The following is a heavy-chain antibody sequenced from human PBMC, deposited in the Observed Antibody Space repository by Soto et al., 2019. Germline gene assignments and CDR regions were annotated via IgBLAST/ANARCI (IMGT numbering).Heavy chain of an antibody. Sequence: EVQLLDSGGGLVQPGGSLRLSCAASGFTFSGYALTWVRQAPGKGLEWFSAISGGGDATFYADSVKGRFTISRDNSKNTLYLQMNTLRAEDTAVYYCARKVSGSTGRPDLWYFDRWGRGTLVTVSS. D-gene: IGHD3-10*01. CDR3: ARKVSGSTGRPDLWYFDR. J-gene: IGHJ2*01. CDR2: ISGGGDAT. CDR1: GFTFSGYA. V-gene: IGHV3-23*01.